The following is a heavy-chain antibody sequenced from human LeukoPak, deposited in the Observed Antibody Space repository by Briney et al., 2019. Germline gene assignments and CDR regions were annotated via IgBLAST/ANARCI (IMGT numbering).Heavy chain of an antibody. V-gene: IGHV4-39*01. J-gene: IGHJ4*02. CDR1: GGSISSSSYY. D-gene: IGHD3-22*01. CDR3: VREMGSDSSGYYLTHNFDY. Sequence: SETLSLTCTVSGGSISSSSYYWGWIRQPPGKGLEWLGSIYYSGSTYYNPSLKSRVTISVDTSKKQFSLKLSSVTAADTAVHYCVREMGSDSSGYYLTHNFDYWGQGTLVTVSS. CDR2: IYYSGST.